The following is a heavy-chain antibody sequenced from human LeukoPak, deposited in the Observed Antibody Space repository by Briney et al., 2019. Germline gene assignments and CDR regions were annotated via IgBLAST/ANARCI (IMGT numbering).Heavy chain of an antibody. CDR1: GGTFSSYA. Sequence: SVKVSCKASGGTFSSYAISWVRQAPGQGLEWMGRIIPILGIANYAQKFQGRVTITADKSTSTAYMELSSLRSEDTAVYYCARELRDYPFDYWGQGTLVTVSS. CDR3: ARELRDYPFDY. D-gene: IGHD4-17*01. J-gene: IGHJ4*02. V-gene: IGHV1-69*04. CDR2: IIPILGIA.